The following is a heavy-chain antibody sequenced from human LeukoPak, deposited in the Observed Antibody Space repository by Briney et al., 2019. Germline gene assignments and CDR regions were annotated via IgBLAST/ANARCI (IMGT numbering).Heavy chain of an antibody. V-gene: IGHV3-30*04. CDR3: ARGAYSSGWMTFDY. J-gene: IGHJ4*02. D-gene: IGHD6-19*01. Sequence: SGGSLRLSCAASGFTFSSYAMHWVRQAPGKGLVWVALISYDGSIKSYADSVKGRFTISRDNSKNTLYVQMNSLRTDDTAVYYCARGAYSSGWMTFDYWGQGILVTVSS. CDR1: GFTFSSYA. CDR2: ISYDGSIK.